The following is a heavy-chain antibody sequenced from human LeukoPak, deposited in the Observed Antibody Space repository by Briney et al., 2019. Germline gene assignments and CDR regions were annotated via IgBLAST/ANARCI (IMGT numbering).Heavy chain of an antibody. V-gene: IGHV3-30*02. CDR1: GFTFSSYG. CDR3: AKDRGAFFIAVVY. D-gene: IGHD6-19*01. J-gene: IGHJ4*02. Sequence: GGSLRLSCAASGFTFSSYGMHWVRQAPGKWLEWVAFIRYDGSNKYYADSAKGRFTISRDNSKNTLYLQMNSLRAEDTAVYYCAKDRGAFFIAVVYWGQGTLVTVSS. CDR2: IRYDGSNK.